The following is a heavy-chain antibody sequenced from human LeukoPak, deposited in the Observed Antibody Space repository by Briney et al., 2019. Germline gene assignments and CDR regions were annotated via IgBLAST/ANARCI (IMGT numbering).Heavy chain of an antibody. CDR2: INPNSGGT. V-gene: IGHV1-2*02. D-gene: IGHD3-10*01. Sequence: ASVKVSCKASGYTFTGYYIHWVRQAPGQGLEWMGWINPNSGGTNYAQKFQGRVTMTRDTSITTAYMELRRLRSDDTAVYYCARDRDYYGSDWFDPWGQETLFTVS. J-gene: IGHJ5*02. CDR3: ARDRDYYGSDWFDP. CDR1: GYTFTGYY.